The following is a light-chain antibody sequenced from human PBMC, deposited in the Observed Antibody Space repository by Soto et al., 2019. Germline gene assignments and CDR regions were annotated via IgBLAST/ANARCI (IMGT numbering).Light chain of an antibody. J-gene: IGKJ1*01. CDR3: QQYGSSGT. CDR1: QSVSNNY. V-gene: IGKV3-20*01. Sequence: ETVLTQSPGTLSLSPGERATLSCRASQSVSNNYLAWYQQKPGQAPMLLIYGASNRATGIPDRFSGSGCGTDFTLTISRLEPEGFAVYYCQQYGSSGTFGQGPKVDIK. CDR2: GAS.